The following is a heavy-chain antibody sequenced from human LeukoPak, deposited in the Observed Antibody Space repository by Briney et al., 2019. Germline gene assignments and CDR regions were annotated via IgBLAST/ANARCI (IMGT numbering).Heavy chain of an antibody. J-gene: IGHJ4*02. CDR2: IYPHDSDT. Sequence: GESLKISCKGSGYSFTNYWIGWVRQMPGKGLEWMGIIYPHDSDTRYSPAFQGQVTISADKFISTAYLQWSSLKASDTAMYYCARTYGDKELDYWGQGTLVTVSS. CDR3: ARTYGDKELDY. V-gene: IGHV5-51*01. D-gene: IGHD4/OR15-4a*01. CDR1: GYSFTNYW.